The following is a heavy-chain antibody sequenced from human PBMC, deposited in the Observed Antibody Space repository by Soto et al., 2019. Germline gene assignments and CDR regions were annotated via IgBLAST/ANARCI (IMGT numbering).Heavy chain of an antibody. CDR2: ISSSTGYT. V-gene: IGHV3-11*05. CDR1: GFTFSDYY. Sequence: QVQLVESGGGLVKPGGSLRLSCAASGFTFSDYYMSWIRQAPGKGLEWISYISSSTGYTNYADSVKGRFTISRDNTKNSLYLQMNSLRGDDTAVYYCARDGSGSYYYGMDVWGQGTTVTVSS. J-gene: IGHJ6*02. CDR3: ARDGSGSYYYGMDV. D-gene: IGHD3-10*01.